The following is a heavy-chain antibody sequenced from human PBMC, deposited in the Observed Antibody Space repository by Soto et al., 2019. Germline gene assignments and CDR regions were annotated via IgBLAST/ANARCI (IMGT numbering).Heavy chain of an antibody. CDR3: ARVVGGYYYGMDV. J-gene: IGHJ6*02. CDR1: GDSISSSKW. CDR2: IYHSGST. V-gene: IGHV4-4*02. D-gene: IGHD2-2*01. Sequence: PSETLSLTCAVSGDSISSSKWWSWVRQPPGKGLEWIGEIYHSGSTTYNPSLKSRVIISVDKSKNQFSLKLSSVTAADTAVYYCARVVGGYYYGMDVWGQGTTVTVS.